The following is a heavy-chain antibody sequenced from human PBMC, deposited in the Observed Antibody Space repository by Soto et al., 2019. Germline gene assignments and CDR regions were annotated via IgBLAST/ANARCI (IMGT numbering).Heavy chain of an antibody. CDR3: AKDESPLIPAAPIVGH. D-gene: IGHD2-2*01. CDR1: GFTFSSYG. V-gene: IGHV3-30*18. J-gene: IGHJ1*01. Sequence: SMRLSCATSGFTFSSYGKHSVRPAPGKGLEWVAVISYDGSNKYYGDSVKGRFTISRDNSKNTLYLQMNSLRAEDTAVYYCAKDESPLIPAAPIVGHWGQGTLVTVTS. CDR2: ISYDGSNK.